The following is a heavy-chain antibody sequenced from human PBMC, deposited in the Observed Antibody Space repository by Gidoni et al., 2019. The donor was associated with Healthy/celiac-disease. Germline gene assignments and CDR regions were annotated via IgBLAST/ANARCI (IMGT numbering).Heavy chain of an antibody. J-gene: IGHJ4*02. CDR3: ARDLGRRDGYFDY. CDR1: GFTVSSNY. CDR2: IYSGGST. V-gene: IGHV3-53*01. Sequence: EVQLVESGGGLIQPGGSLRLSCAASGFTVSSNYMSWVRQAPGKGLEWVSVIYSGGSTYDADSVKGRFTISRDNSKNTLYLQMNSLRAEDTAVYYCARDLGRRDGYFDYWGQGTLVTVSS.